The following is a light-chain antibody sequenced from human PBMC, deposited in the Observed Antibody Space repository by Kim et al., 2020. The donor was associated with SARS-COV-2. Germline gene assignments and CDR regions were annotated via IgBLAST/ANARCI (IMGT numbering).Light chain of an antibody. CDR1: SSKIGSNT. Sequence: GQRVNISCSGSSSKIGSNTVNWYQQFPGTAPQLLIDTDDRRPSGVSDRVSCSKSGTSASLAISALRSEDEAAYYCATWDDSLDVWMFGGGTKVTVL. CDR2: TDD. J-gene: IGLJ3*02. CDR3: ATWDDSLDVWM. V-gene: IGLV1-44*01.